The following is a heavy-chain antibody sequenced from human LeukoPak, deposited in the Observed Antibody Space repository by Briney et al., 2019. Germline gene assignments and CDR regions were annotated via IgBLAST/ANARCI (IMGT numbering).Heavy chain of an antibody. J-gene: IGHJ4*02. Sequence: GGSLRLSCAASGFTFTNYAMSWVRQAPGKGLEWVSGMSGRGVSTYYADSVKGRFTISRDNAKNSLYLQMNSLRAEDTAVYYCARGGSFFVYWGQGTLVTVSS. D-gene: IGHD1-26*01. V-gene: IGHV3-23*01. CDR1: GFTFTNYA. CDR3: ARGGSFFVY. CDR2: MSGRGVST.